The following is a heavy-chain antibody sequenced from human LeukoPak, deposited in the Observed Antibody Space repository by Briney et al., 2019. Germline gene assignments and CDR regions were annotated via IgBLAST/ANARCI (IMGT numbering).Heavy chain of an antibody. V-gene: IGHV3-7*01. J-gene: IGHJ4*02. Sequence: QTWGSLRLSCAASGFTFSSYCMSWVRQAPGKGLEWVANIKQDGSEKYYVDSVKGRFTISRDNAKNSLYLQMNSLRDEDTVVYYCAREVRVFDYWGQGTLVTVSS. D-gene: IGHD1-1*01. CDR3: AREVRVFDY. CDR1: GFTFSSYC. CDR2: IKQDGSEK.